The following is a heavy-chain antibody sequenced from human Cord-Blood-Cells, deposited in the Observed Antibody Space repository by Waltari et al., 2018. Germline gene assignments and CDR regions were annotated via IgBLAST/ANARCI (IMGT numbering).Heavy chain of an antibody. CDR1: GGSFSGYY. CDR3: ARVPGIAAAGTGSYYFDY. D-gene: IGHD6-13*01. CDR2: INHSGST. J-gene: IGHJ4*02. Sequence: QVQLQQWGAGLLKPSETLSLTCAVYGGSFSGYYWRWLRQPPGKGLEWIGEINHSGSTNYNPSLKSRVTISVDMSKNQFSLKLSSVTAADTAVYYCARVPGIAAAGTGSYYFDYWGQGTLVTVSS. V-gene: IGHV4-34*01.